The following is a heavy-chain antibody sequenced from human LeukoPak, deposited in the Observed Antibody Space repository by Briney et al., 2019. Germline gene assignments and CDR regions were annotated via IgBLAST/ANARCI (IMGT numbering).Heavy chain of an antibody. Sequence: GGSLRLSCAASGFTFSGYAMNWVRQAPGKGLEWVSSITGSTSYIYYADSLKGRFTISRDNAKNTLYLQMNSLRAEDTAVYYCARDLTNLDYWGQGTLVTVSS. CDR3: ARDLTNLDY. V-gene: IGHV3-21*01. CDR1: GFTFSGYA. CDR2: ITGSTSYI. D-gene: IGHD2-8*01. J-gene: IGHJ4*02.